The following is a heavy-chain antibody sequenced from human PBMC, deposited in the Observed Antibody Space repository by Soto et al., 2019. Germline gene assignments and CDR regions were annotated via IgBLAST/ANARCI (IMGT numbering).Heavy chain of an antibody. CDR3: ARHPERIAQIGWFDP. V-gene: IGHV1-3*01. CDR1: GYTFTSYA. CDR2: INAGNGNT. Sequence: DSVKIDCKASGYTFTSYAMHGVRQAPGQRLEWMGWINAGNGNTKYSQKFQGRFTISRDNAKNSLYLQMNSLRAEDTAVYYCARHPERIAQIGWFDPWGQGTLVTVSS. D-gene: IGHD6-13*01. J-gene: IGHJ5*02.